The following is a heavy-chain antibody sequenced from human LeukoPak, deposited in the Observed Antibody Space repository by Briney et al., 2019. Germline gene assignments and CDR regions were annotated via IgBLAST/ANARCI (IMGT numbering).Heavy chain of an antibody. CDR2: IWPANSDT. Sequence: GESLKISCKVSGYSFPNYWIGWVRQMPGKGLEWMGIIWPANSDTRYSPSFRGQVTISADRSISTAYLQWSSLKASDTAMYYCARPDGDRSSWPPFGFDYWGQGTLVTVSS. CDR3: ARPDGDRSSWPPFGFDY. J-gene: IGHJ4*02. CDR1: GYSFPNYW. D-gene: IGHD6-13*01. V-gene: IGHV5-51*01.